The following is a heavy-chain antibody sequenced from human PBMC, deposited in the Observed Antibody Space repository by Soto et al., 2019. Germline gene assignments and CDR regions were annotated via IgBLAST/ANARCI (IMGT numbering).Heavy chain of an antibody. CDR3: ARDNPGIAAAGTGITAYYYYGMDV. CDR1: GESMSSGGYY. V-gene: IGHV4-31*03. J-gene: IGHJ6*02. Sequence: SETLSLACTVSGESMSSGGYYGTWIRQHPGKGLEWIGYIYYSGSTYYNPSLKSRVTISVDTSKNQFSLKLSSVTAADTAVYYCARDNPGIAAAGTGITAYYYYGMDVWGQGTTVTVSS. CDR2: IYYSGST. D-gene: IGHD6-13*01.